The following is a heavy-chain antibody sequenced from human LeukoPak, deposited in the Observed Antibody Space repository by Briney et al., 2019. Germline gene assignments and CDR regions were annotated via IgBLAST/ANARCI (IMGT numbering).Heavy chain of an antibody. Sequence: SVKVSCKASGGTFSSYAISWVRQAPGQGLEWMGGIISIFGTANYAQKFQGRVTITADESTSTAYMELSSLRSEDTAVYYCARDWAYCSSTSCYNWFDPWGQGTLVTVSS. J-gene: IGHJ5*02. D-gene: IGHD2-2*01. CDR1: GGTFSSYA. CDR2: IISIFGTA. CDR3: ARDWAYCSSTSCYNWFDP. V-gene: IGHV1-69*01.